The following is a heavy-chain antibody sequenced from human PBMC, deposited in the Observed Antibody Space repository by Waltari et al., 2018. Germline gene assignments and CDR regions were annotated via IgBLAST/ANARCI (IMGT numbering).Heavy chain of an antibody. D-gene: IGHD3-22*01. V-gene: IGHV1-24*01. CDR3: ATVSGYYDSSGYTPFDY. Sequence: QVQLVQSGAEVKKPGASVKVSCKVSGSTLPELTMPWVRQAPGKGLEWMGGFDPEDGETIYAQKFQGRVTMTEDTSTDTAYMELSSLRSEDTAVYYCATVSGYYDSSGYTPFDYWGQGTLVTVSS. J-gene: IGHJ4*02. CDR2: FDPEDGET. CDR1: GSTLPELT.